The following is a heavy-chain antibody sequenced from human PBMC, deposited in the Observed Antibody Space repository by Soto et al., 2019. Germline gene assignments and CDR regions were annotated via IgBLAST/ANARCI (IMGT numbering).Heavy chain of an antibody. CDR3: ASHGIPGTWVYYSGMDV. D-gene: IGHD1-7*01. J-gene: IGHJ6*02. CDR2: IIPIFDTA. CDR1: GGTFSSYA. V-gene: IGHV1-69*12. Sequence: QVQLVQSGAEVKKPGSSVKVSCKASGGTFSSYAISWVRQAPGQGLEWMGGIIPIFDTADYAQKFQGRVTITADESTSTAYMELSSLRSEDTAVYYCASHGIPGTWVYYSGMDVWGQGTTVTVSS.